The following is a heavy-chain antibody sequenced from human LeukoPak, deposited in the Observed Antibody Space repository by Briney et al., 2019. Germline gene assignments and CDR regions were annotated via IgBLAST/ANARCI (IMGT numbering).Heavy chain of an antibody. V-gene: IGHV3-23*01. Sequence: PGGSLRLSCAASGFTFSSYAMSWVRQAPGKGLEWASAISGSGGSTYYADSVKGRFTISRDNSKNTLYLQMNSLRAEDTAVYYCAKGYSSGWSGFSAFDYWGQGTLVTVSS. D-gene: IGHD6-19*01. CDR2: ISGSGGST. CDR1: GFTFSSYA. J-gene: IGHJ4*02. CDR3: AKGYSSGWSGFSAFDY.